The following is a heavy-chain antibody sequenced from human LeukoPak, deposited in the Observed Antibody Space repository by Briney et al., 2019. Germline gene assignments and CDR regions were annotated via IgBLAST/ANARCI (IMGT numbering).Heavy chain of an antibody. V-gene: IGHV1-2*02. CDR3: ARDQVLLWFGESTHYGMDV. D-gene: IGHD3-10*01. CDR1: GYTFTGYY. J-gene: IGHJ6*02. CDR2: INPNSGGT. Sequence: ASVKVSCKASGYTFTGYYMHWVRQAPGQGLEWMGWINPNSGGTNYAQKIQGRVTMTRDTSISTAYMELSRLRSDDTAVYYCARDQVLLWFGESTHYGMDVWGQGTTVTVSS.